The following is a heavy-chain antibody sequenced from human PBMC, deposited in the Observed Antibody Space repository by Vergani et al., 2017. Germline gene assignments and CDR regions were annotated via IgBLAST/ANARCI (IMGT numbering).Heavy chain of an antibody. J-gene: IGHJ4*02. V-gene: IGHV2-5*08. CDR3: AHRRRTRIAAADDFDY. CDR1: GFSLSTSGMC. CDR2: IYWDDDK. Sequence: QVTLRESGPALVKPTQTLTLTCTFSGFSLSTSGMCVSWIRQPPGKALEWLALIYWDDDKRYSPSLKSRLTITKDTSKNQVVLTMTNMDPVDTATYYCAHRRRTRIAAADDFDYWGQGTRVTVSS. D-gene: IGHD6-13*01.